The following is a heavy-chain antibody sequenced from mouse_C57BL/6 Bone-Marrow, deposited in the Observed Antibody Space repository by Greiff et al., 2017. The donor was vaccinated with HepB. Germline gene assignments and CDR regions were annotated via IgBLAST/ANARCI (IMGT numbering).Heavy chain of an antibody. CDR3: AREDYGSVY. CDR2: ISYDGSN. J-gene: IGHJ2*01. V-gene: IGHV3-6*01. Sequence: EVQLQESGPGLVKPSQSLSLTCSVTGYSITSGYYWNWIRQFPGNKLEWMGYISYDGSNNYNPSLKNRISITRDPSKNQFFLKLNSVTTEDTATYYCAREDYGSVYWGQGTTLTVSS. D-gene: IGHD1-1*01. CDR1: GYSITSGYY.